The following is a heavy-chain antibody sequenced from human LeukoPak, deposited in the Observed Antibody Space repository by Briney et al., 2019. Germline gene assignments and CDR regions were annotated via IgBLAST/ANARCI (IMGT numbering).Heavy chain of an antibody. CDR3: AKDGSSSWWSDY. J-gene: IGHJ4*02. Sequence: GGSLRLSCAASGFTFSSYGMHWVRQAPGKGLEWVAFIRYDGSNKYYADSVKGRFTISRDNSKNTLYLQMNSLRAEDTAVYYCAKDGSSSWWSDYWGQGTLVTVSS. D-gene: IGHD6-13*01. CDR2: IRYDGSNK. CDR1: GFTFSSYG. V-gene: IGHV3-30*02.